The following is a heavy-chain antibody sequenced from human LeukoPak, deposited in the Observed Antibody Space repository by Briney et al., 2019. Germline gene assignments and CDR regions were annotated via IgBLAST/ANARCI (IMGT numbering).Heavy chain of an antibody. CDR3: ARDTAMAPNWYFDL. D-gene: IGHD5-18*01. CDR2: ISAYNGNT. V-gene: IGHV1-18*01. CDR1: GYTFTSYG. Sequence: ASVKVSCKASGYTFTSYGISWVRQAPGQGLASMGWISAYNGNTNYAQKLQGRVTMTTDTSTSTAYMELRSLRSDDTAVYYCARDTAMAPNWYFDLWGRGTLVTVSS. J-gene: IGHJ2*01.